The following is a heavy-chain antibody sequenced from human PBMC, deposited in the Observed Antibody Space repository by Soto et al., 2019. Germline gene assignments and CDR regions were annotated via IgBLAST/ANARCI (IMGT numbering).Heavy chain of an antibody. J-gene: IGHJ4*02. V-gene: IGHV4-39*07. CDR3: ARVYDLWRGCSDPSFDY. CDR1: GGFISSVSYY. D-gene: IGHD3-3*01. Sequence: ETLSLTSTVLGGFISSVSYYLVLIRQPPGQGLEWIGSIYYSGSTYYNPSLKSRVTISVDTSKNQFSLKLSSVTAADTAVYYCARVYDLWRGCSDPSFDYWGQRTLVTVSS. CDR2: IYYSGST.